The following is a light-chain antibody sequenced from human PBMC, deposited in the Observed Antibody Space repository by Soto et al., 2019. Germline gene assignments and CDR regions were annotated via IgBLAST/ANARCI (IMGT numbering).Light chain of an antibody. CDR1: QSVSSSY. Sequence: EIVLTQSPATLSLSPGDRATLSCRASQSVSSSYLAWYQRKPGQAPRLLIYGASSRAIGIPDRFSGSGSGTDFSLTISRLEPEDFAVYYCQHYGNSPWTFGQGTKVDIK. CDR2: GAS. V-gene: IGKV3-20*01. J-gene: IGKJ1*01. CDR3: QHYGNSPWT.